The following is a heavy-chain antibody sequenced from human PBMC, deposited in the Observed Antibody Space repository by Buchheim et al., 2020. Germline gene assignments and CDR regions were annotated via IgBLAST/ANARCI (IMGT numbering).Heavy chain of an antibody. CDR1: GGSFSGYY. CDR2: INHSGST. J-gene: IGHJ4*02. V-gene: IGHV4-34*01. Sequence: QVQLQQWGAGLLKPSETLSLTCAVYGGSFSGYYWSWIRQPPGKGLEWIGEINHSGSTNYNPSLKSRVTISVDTSKNQFSLKLSSVTAADTAVYYCATRALSGDCSSTSRYPDFDYWGQGTL. CDR3: ATRALSGDCSSTSRYPDFDY. D-gene: IGHD2-2*01.